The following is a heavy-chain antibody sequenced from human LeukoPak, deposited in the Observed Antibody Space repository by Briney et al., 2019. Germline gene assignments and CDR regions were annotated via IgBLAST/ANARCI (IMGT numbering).Heavy chain of an antibody. CDR2: INFNSGGT. CDR1: GYTFTDYY. Sequence: ASVKVSCKASGYTFTDYYIHWLRQAPGPGLEWMGWINFNSGGTNYAQKFQGRVTMTRDTSINTVYMELSTLESDDAAVYYCVREVHSLFDYWGQGTLVTVSS. V-gene: IGHV1-2*02. J-gene: IGHJ4*02. D-gene: IGHD1-1*01. CDR3: VREVHSLFDY.